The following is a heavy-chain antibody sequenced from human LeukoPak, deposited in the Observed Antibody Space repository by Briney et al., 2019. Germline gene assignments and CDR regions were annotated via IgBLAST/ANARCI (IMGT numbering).Heavy chain of an antibody. Sequence: GGSLRLSCAASGFTSSSYSMNWVRQAPGKGLEWVSSISSSSSYIYYADSVKGRFTTSRDNAKNSLYLQMNSLRAEDTAVYYCARLGEPGDYDILTGPGDAFDIWGQGTMVTVSS. V-gene: IGHV3-21*01. J-gene: IGHJ3*02. CDR3: ARLGEPGDYDILTGPGDAFDI. D-gene: IGHD3-9*01. CDR1: GFTSSSYS. CDR2: ISSSSSYI.